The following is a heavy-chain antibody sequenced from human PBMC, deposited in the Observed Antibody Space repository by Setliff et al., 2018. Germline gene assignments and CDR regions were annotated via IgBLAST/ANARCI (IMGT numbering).Heavy chain of an antibody. CDR2: LSFAGDA. Sequence: TLSLTCTVSGDSISSGYYYWAWIRQTPGKGLEWVGSLSFAGDAYYNPSLKSRVTISVDTSKNQFSLKLSSVTAADTAVYYCRFWSGYYKNDYWGQGTLVTVSS. D-gene: IGHD3-3*01. J-gene: IGHJ4*01. CDR3: RFWSGYYKNDY. V-gene: IGHV4-39*07. CDR1: GDSISSGYYY.